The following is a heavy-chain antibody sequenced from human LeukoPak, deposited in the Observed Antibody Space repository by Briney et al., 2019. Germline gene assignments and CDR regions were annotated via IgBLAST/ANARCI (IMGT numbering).Heavy chain of an antibody. Sequence: SVKVSCKASGGTFSNYAINWVRQAPGQGLEWMGGIIPLFGTAHYPQKFQGRVTITADESTTTAYMELSSLRSEDTAVYYCARGNPFLAMTPLDYWGQGTLVTVSS. CDR1: GGTFSNYA. CDR3: ARGNPFLAMTPLDY. J-gene: IGHJ4*02. CDR2: IIPLFGTA. D-gene: IGHD2-15*01. V-gene: IGHV1-69*13.